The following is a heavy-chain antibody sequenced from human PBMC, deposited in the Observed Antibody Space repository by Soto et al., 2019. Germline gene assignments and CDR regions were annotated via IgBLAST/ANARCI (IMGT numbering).Heavy chain of an antibody. D-gene: IGHD4-17*01. CDR2: ISAYNGNT. CDR3: ARDSPRTTVTALRYYYGMDV. Sequence: ASVRVSCKASGYTFTSYTMHWVRQAPGQGLEWMGWISAYNGNTNYAQKLQGRVTMTTDTSTSTAYMELRSLRSDDTAVYYCARDSPRTTVTALRYYYGMDVWGQGTTVTVSS. V-gene: IGHV1-18*01. CDR1: GYTFTSYT. J-gene: IGHJ6*02.